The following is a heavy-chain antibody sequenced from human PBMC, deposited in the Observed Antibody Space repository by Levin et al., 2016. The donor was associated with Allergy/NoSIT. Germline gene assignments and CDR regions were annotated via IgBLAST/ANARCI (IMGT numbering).Heavy chain of an antibody. V-gene: IGHV1-69*10. J-gene: IGHJ6*02. Sequence: WVRQAPGQGLEWMGGIIPILDIANYAQKFQGRVTITADESTSTAYMELSSLRSEDTAVYYCARVVPRSRPITMVRGVTADYYYYGMDVWGQGTTVTVSS. CDR2: IIPILDIA. D-gene: IGHD3-10*01. CDR3: ARVVPRSRPITMVRGVTADYYYYGMDV.